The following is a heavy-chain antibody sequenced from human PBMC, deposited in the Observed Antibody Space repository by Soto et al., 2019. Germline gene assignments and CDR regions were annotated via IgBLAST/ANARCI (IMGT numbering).Heavy chain of an antibody. J-gene: IGHJ4*02. CDR2: ISSSSSYI. Sequence: PGGSLRLSCAASGFTFSSYSMNWVRQAPGKGLEWVSSISSSSSYIYYADSVKGRFTISRDNAKNSLYLQMNSLRAEDTAVYYCARDGGSIAARHDYWGQGTLVTVSS. CDR3: ARDGGSIAARHDY. V-gene: IGHV3-21*03. D-gene: IGHD6-6*01. CDR1: GFTFSSYS.